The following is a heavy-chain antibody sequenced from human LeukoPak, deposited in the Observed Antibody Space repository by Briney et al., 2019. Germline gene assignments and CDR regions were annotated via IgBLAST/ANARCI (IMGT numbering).Heavy chain of an antibody. J-gene: IGHJ5*02. Sequence: PSETLSLTCTVSGGSISSYYWSWIRQPPGKGLEWIGYIYYSGSTNYNPSLKSRVTISVDTSKNQFSLKLSSVTAADTAVYYCARLRRGHGTYWFDPWGQGTLVTVSS. CDR3: ARLRRGHGTYWFDP. CDR2: IYYSGST. D-gene: IGHD1-26*01. CDR1: GGSISSYY. V-gene: IGHV4-59*01.